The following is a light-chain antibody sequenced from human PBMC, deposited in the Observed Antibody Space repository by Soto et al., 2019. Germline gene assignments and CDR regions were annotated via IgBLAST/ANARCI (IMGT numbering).Light chain of an antibody. CDR3: SSYTGSTTYV. CDR1: SSDVGGYNY. J-gene: IGLJ1*01. CDR2: EVS. V-gene: IGLV2-14*01. Sequence: QSPLSQPASVSLSPGQSITISCTGTSSDVGGYNYVSWYQQHPGKAPKLMIYEVSNRPSGVSNRFSGSKSGNTASLTISGLQTEDEADYYCSSYTGSTTYVFGTGTKVTVL.